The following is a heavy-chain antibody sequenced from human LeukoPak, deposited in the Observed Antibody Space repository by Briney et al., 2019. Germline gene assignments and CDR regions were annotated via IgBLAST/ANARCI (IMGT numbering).Heavy chain of an antibody. CDR2: IWYDGSSK. J-gene: IGHJ4*02. V-gene: IGHV3-33*06. D-gene: IGHD4/OR15-4a*01. Sequence: GGSLRLSCAAPGFTFSNYAMGWVCQAPGKGLEWVAVIWYDGSSKYYADSVKGRFTISRDNSKNTLYLQMNSLGAEDTAVYYCAKDNHGADYWGQGTLVTVSS. CDR1: GFTFSNYA. CDR3: AKDNHGADY.